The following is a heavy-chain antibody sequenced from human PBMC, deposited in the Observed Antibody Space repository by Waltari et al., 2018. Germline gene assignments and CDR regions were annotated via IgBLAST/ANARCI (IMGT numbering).Heavy chain of an antibody. CDR3: ARGGGGDWEWFAP. J-gene: IGHJ5*02. CDR2: IYYTGST. D-gene: IGHD2-21*02. CDR1: GGAISSFY. Sequence: QVQLQESGPSLLKPSETLSLICTVSGGAISSFYWSWVRQPPGKGLDWIGYIYYTGSTDFNPSIKSRVNMSVDTSKNQFCLKLSSVPAADTAFYSGARGGGGDWEWFAPWGQGTLVTVSS. V-gene: IGHV4-59*01.